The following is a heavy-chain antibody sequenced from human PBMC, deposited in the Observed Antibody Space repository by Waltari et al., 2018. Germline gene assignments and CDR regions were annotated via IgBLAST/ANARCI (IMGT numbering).Heavy chain of an antibody. CDR3: ARGRSEIPAAIEGWFDP. Sequence: QVHLVQSGAGVKKPGRSVEVSCKASGRSFSSYALSWLRQAPGQGLDWMGGMIVICDTASNEQKAEGRVTITANETTNTAYMEFSRMKTEDAAVYYRARGRSEIPAAIEGWFDPWGQGTLVTVSS. J-gene: IGHJ5*02. CDR2: MIVICDTA. D-gene: IGHD2-2*01. V-gene: IGHV1-69*12. CDR1: GRSFSSYA.